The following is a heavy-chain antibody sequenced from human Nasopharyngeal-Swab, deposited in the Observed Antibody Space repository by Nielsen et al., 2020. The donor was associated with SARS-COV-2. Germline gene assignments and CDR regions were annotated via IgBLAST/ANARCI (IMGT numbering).Heavy chain of an antibody. V-gene: IGHV4-39*01. J-gene: IGHJ6*03. Sequence: SETLSLTCTVSGGSISSSSYYWGWIRQPPGKGLEWIGSIYYSGSTYYNPSLKSRVTISVDTSKNQFSLKLSSVTAADTAVYYRASYSKWEGYYYYYMDVWGKGTTVTVSS. CDR1: GGSISSSSYY. D-gene: IGHD4-11*01. CDR3: ASYSKWEGYYYYYMDV. CDR2: IYYSGST.